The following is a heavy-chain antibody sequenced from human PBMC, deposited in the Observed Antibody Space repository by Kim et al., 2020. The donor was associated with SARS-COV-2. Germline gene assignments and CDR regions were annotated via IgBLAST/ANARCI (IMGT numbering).Heavy chain of an antibody. Sequence: ASVKVYCKASGYTFTSYDINWVRQATGQGLEWMGWMNPNSGNTGYAQKFQGRVTMTRNTSISTAYMELSSLRSEDTAVYYCARGPGCISTSCPYYFDYWGQGTLVTVSS. D-gene: IGHD2-2*01. CDR1: GYTFTSYD. CDR3: ARGPGCISTSCPYYFDY. J-gene: IGHJ4*02. V-gene: IGHV1-8*01. CDR2: MNPNSGNT.